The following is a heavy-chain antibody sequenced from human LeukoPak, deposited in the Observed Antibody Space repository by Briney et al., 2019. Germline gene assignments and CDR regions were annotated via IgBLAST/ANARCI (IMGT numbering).Heavy chain of an antibody. CDR1: GGSISSGSYY. CDR3: AREFWVANAPGSWLDP. CDR2: IFHTGST. Sequence: SETLSLTCTVSGGSISSGSYYWGWIRQPPGKGLEWIGYIFHTGSTYYTPSLKSRVTISVDTSKNQFSLKLTSLTLADTAVYYCAREFWVANAPGSWLDPWGQGIPVTVSS. D-gene: IGHD7-27*01. V-gene: IGHV4-39*07. J-gene: IGHJ5*02.